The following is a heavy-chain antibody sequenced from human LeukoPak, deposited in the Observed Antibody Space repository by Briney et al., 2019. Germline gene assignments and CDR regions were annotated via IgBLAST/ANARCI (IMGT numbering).Heavy chain of an antibody. Sequence: SETLSLTCTVSGGSISSGSYYWSWIRQPAGKGLEWIGRIYTSGSTNYNPSLKSRVTISVDRSKNQFSLKLSSVTAADTALYYCARGGGYYYARPDYWGQGTLVTVSS. J-gene: IGHJ4*02. V-gene: IGHV4-61*02. CDR3: ARGGGYYYARPDY. CDR1: GGSISSGSYY. CDR2: IYTSGST. D-gene: IGHD3-22*01.